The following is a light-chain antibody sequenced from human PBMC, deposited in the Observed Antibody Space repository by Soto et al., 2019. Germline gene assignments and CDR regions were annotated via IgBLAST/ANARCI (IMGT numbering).Light chain of an antibody. CDR3: QQYDVWPALT. CDR2: GAS. J-gene: IGKJ4*01. Sequence: EIVLTQSPGTLSLSPGERATLSCRASQSVSSSYLAWYQQKPGQAPRLLIYGASSRATGIPDKFSGSGSGTDFTLTISRLEPEDFAVYYCQQYDVWPALTFGGGTKVDIK. CDR1: QSVSSSY. V-gene: IGKV3-20*01.